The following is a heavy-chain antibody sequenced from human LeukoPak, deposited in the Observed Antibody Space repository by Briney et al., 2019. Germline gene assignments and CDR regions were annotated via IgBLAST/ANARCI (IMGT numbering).Heavy chain of an antibody. J-gene: IGHJ4*02. CDR2: ISSSSSYI. Sequence: GGSLRLSCAASGFTFSSYSMNWVRQAPEKGLEWVSSISSSSSYIYYADSVKGRFTISRDNAKNSLYLQMNSLRAEDTAMYYCAREFDSSGYYPGENSFDYWGQGTLVTVSS. D-gene: IGHD3-22*01. CDR1: GFTFSSYS. V-gene: IGHV3-21*01. CDR3: AREFDSSGYYPGENSFDY.